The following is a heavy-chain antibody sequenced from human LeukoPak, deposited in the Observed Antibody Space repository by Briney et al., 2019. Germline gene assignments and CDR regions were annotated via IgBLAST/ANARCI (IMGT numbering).Heavy chain of an antibody. V-gene: IGHV3-23*01. CDR3: AKGLGYCSGGSCLSPAY. CDR1: GFTFSSYA. CDR2: ISGSGGST. J-gene: IGHJ4*02. Sequence: GGSLRLSCAASGFTFSSYAMSWVRQAPGKGLEWVSAISGSGGSTYYADSVKGRFTISRDNSKNTLYLQVNSLRAEDTAVYYCAKGLGYCSGGSCLSPAYWGQGTLVTVSS. D-gene: IGHD2-15*01.